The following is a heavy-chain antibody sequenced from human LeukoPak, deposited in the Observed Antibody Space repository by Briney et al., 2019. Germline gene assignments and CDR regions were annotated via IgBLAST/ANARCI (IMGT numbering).Heavy chain of an antibody. D-gene: IGHD6-19*01. CDR3: ARDETSSGWYSY. CDR2: IIPTLGIA. V-gene: IGHV1-69*04. J-gene: IGHJ4*02. CDR1: GGTFSSYA. Sequence: ASVKVSCKASGGTFSSYAISWVRQAPGQGLEWMGRIIPTLGIANYAQKFQGRVTITADKSTSTAYMELSSLRSEDTAVYYCARDETSSGWYSYWGQGTLVTVSS.